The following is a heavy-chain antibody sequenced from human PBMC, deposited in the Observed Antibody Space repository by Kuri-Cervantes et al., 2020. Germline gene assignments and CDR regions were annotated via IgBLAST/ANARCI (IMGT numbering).Heavy chain of an antibody. D-gene: IGHD3-16*01. V-gene: IGHV3-11*01. CDR3: VRRGDLGGRRGYDI. CDR2: ISSSGSTI. J-gene: IGHJ3*02. Sequence: GESLKISCAASGFAFSDYYMSWIRQAPGKGLEWVSYISSSGSTIYYADSVKGRFTISRDNAKNSLYLQMNSLRAEDTAVYYCVRRGDLGGRRGYDIWGQGTMVTVSS. CDR1: GFAFSDYY.